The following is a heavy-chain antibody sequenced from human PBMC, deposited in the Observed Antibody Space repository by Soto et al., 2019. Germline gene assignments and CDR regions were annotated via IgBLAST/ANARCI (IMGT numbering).Heavy chain of an antibody. CDR2: IRSKAYGGTT. J-gene: IGHJ6*02. D-gene: IGHD3-3*01. CDR3: TRDIPGITIFGVVTPPHYYGMDV. V-gene: IGHV3-49*03. Sequence: GGSLRLSCTASGFTFGDYAMSWFRQAPGKGLEWVGFIRSKAYGGTTEYAASVKGRFTISRDDSKSIAYLQMNSLKTEDTAVYYCTRDIPGITIFGVVTPPHYYGMDVWGQGTTVTVSS. CDR1: GFTFGDYA.